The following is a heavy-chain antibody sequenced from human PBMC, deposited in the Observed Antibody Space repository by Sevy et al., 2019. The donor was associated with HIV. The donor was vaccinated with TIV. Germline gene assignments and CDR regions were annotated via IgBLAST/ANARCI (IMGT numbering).Heavy chain of an antibody. CDR1: GGSISVYY. D-gene: IGHD1-26*01. Sequence: SETLSLTCAVSGGSISVYYWSWIRQPPGKGLEWIGYMSNSGNSYYNPSLKSRVTIAVDTSNNQFSLRLTSVTPAATAFCFCARAWRRGELLSGLNYWGQGTLVTVSS. V-gene: IGHV4-59*01. CDR2: MSNSGNS. CDR3: ARAWRRGELLSGLNY. J-gene: IGHJ4*02.